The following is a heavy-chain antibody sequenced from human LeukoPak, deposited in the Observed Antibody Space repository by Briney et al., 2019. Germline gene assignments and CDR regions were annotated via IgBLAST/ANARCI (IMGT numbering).Heavy chain of an antibody. CDR1: GYTFTGYY. Sequence: ASVKVSCKASGYTFTGYYMHWVRQAPAQGLEWMGWINPNSGGTNYAQKFQGRVTMTRDTSISTAYMELSRLRSDDTAVYYCARGIDYSRGLGYWGQGTLVTVSS. CDR2: INPNSGGT. J-gene: IGHJ4*02. CDR3: ARGIDYSRGLGY. D-gene: IGHD4-11*01. V-gene: IGHV1-2*02.